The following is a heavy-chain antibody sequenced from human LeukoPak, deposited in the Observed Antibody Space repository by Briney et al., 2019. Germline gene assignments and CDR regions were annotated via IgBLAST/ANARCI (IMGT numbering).Heavy chain of an antibody. CDR1: GFTFSSYG. J-gene: IGHJ4*02. V-gene: IGHV3-30*18. CDR2: ISYDGSNK. Sequence: PGRSLRLSCAASGFTFSSYGMHWVRQAPGKGLEWVAVISYDGSNKYYADSVKGRFTISRDNSKNTLYLQMNSLGAEDTAVYYCAKPYYYGSGSYYFDYWGQGTLVTVSS. CDR3: AKPYYYGSGSYYFDY. D-gene: IGHD3-10*01.